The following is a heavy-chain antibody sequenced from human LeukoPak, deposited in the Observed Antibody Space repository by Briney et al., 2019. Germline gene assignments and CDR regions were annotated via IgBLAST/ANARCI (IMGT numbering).Heavy chain of an antibody. D-gene: IGHD3-10*01. J-gene: IGHJ5*02. CDR2: INPSGGST. CDR3: ARDRGVTNPAGWFDP. Sequence: ASVKVSCKASGYTFTIYYMHWVRQAPGQGLEWMGIINPSGGSTSYAQKFQGRVTITADESTSTAYMELSSLRSEDTAVYYCARDRGVTNPAGWFDPWGQGTLVTVSS. CDR1: GYTFTIYY. V-gene: IGHV1-46*01.